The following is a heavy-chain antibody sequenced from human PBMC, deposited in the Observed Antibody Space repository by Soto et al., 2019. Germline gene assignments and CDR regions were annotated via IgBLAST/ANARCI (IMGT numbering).Heavy chain of an antibody. CDR2: IIPILGIA. CDR1: GGTFSSYT. Sequence: QVQLVQSGAEVKKPGSSVKVSCKASGGTFSSYTISWVRQAPGQGLEWMGRIIPILGIANYAQKFQGRVTITADNSTSSAYIELSSLRSEDTAVYYCSIVYYVILSGYPLDYYFYGMDVWGQGTTVTVSS. D-gene: IGHD3-9*01. J-gene: IGHJ6*02. V-gene: IGHV1-69*02. CDR3: SIVYYVILSGYPLDYYFYGMDV.